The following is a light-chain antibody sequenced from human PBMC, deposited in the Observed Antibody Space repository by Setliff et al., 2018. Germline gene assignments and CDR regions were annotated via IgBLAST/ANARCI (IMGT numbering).Light chain of an antibody. CDR2: EVT. CDR3: LSYTSETTHAL. CDR1: SSDVGGYNY. V-gene: IGLV2-14*03. J-gene: IGLJ2*01. Sequence: QSALTQPAAVSGPPGQSIAISCAGTSSDVGGYNYVSWYQQHPGKAPKLLIYEVTKRPSGVSDRFSGSKSGNTASLTISGLQTEDEAYYYCLSYTSETTHALFAGGTKVTVL.